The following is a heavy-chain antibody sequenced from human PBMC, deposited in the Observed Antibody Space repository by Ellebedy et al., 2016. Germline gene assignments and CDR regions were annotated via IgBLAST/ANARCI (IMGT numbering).Heavy chain of an antibody. D-gene: IGHD4-11*01. CDR3: ARVSFMTTVIYYYYYMDV. CDR2: IYYSGST. CDR1: GGSISSYY. Sequence: SETLSLXXTVSGGSISSYYWSWIRQPPGKGLEWIGYIYYSGSTNYNPSLKSRVTISVDTSKNQFSLKLSSVTAADTAVYYCARVSFMTTVIYYYYYMDVWGKGTTVTVSS. J-gene: IGHJ6*03. V-gene: IGHV4-59*01.